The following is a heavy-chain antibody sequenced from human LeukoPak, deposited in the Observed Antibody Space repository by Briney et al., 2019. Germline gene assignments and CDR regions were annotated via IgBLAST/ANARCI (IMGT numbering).Heavy chain of an antibody. Sequence: PSETLSLTCAVCGGSFSGYYWSWIRQPPGKGLEWIGEINHSGSTNYNPSLKSRVTISVDTSKNQFSLKLSSVTAADTAVYYCARGRSADSSGYLDPNFDYWGQGTLVTVSS. V-gene: IGHV4-34*01. CDR1: GGSFSGYY. D-gene: IGHD3-22*01. CDR3: ARGRSADSSGYLDPNFDY. J-gene: IGHJ4*02. CDR2: INHSGST.